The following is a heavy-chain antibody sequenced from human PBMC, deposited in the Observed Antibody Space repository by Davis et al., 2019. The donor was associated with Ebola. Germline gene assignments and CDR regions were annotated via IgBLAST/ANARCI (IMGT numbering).Heavy chain of an antibody. V-gene: IGHV3-11*01. Sequence: GESLKISCVASGFTFSDYWMNWVRQAPGKGLEWVSFISASGSPIYYADSIKGRFTISRDTARNSVHLQMDSLRAEDTTIYYCARGPLTALDYWGQGTLVTVSS. CDR2: ISASGSPI. CDR1: GFTFSDYW. CDR3: ARGPLTALDY. D-gene: IGHD3-9*01. J-gene: IGHJ4*02.